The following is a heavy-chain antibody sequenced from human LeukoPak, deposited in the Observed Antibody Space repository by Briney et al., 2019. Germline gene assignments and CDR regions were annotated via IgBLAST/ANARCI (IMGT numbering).Heavy chain of an antibody. J-gene: IGHJ6*02. CDR3: AREGNRGYSYGPRYYYYGMDV. CDR1: GYTFTSYY. D-gene: IGHD5-18*01. Sequence: ASVKVSCEASGYTFTSYYMHWVRQAPGQGLEWMGIINPSGGSTSYAQKFQGRVTMTRDTSTSTVYMELSSLRSEDTAVYYCAREGNRGYSYGPRYYYYGMDVWGQGTTVTVSS. V-gene: IGHV1-46*01. CDR2: INPSGGST.